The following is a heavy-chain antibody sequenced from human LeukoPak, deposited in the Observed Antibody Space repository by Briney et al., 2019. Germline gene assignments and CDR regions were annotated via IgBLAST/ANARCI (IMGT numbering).Heavy chain of an antibody. CDR3: ARAHGSYSPY. CDR1: GYIFTTYY. D-gene: IGHD1-26*01. Sequence: EASVKVSCKASGYIFTTYYMNWVRQATGQGLEWMGIINPSSGSTSYAQKFQGRVTMTRDMSTSTVYMELSSLRSEDTAVYYCARAHGSYSPYWGQGTLVTVSS. V-gene: IGHV1-46*01. CDR2: INPSSGST. J-gene: IGHJ4*02.